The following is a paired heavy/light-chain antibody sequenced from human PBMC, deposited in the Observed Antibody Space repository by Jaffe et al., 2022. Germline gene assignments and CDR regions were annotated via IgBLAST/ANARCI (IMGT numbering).Light chain of an antibody. J-gene: IGKJ2*01. CDR1: QSISIY. CDR3: QESYSVPLEYT. V-gene: IGKV1-39*01. Sequence: DIQMTQSPSSLSASIGDRVTITCRASQSISIYLNWYQQKPGKAPNLLIYAASNLQSGVPSRFSGSGSGTDFTLTISSLQPEDFATYYCQESYSVPLEYTFGQGTKLEIK. CDR2: AAS.
Heavy chain of an antibody. Sequence: EVQLVESGGGLVQPGGSLRLSCAASGFTFSSYEMNWVRQAPGKGLEWISYISNSGNSIHYADSVKGRFFISRDNAKNSLSLQMNSLRAEDTAVYYCARDALRIPRSHDSWGQGTLVIVSS. CDR2: ISNSGNSI. D-gene: IGHD2-2*02. V-gene: IGHV3-48*03. CDR1: GFTFSSYE. J-gene: IGHJ5*01. CDR3: ARDALRIPRSHDS.